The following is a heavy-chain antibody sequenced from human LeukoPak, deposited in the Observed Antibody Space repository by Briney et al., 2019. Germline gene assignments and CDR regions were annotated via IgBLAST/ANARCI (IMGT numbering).Heavy chain of an antibody. CDR1: GFSFTTYV. D-gene: IGHD5-24*01. CDR2: IRYDGSNK. J-gene: IGHJ4*02. V-gene: IGHV3-30*02. Sequence: PGGSLRLSCAASGFSFTTYVMHWVRQAPGKGLEWVAFIRYDGSNKYYADSVKGRFTISRDNSKNTLYLQMDSLRGDDTAVYYCAKKRRRDGYNYVDYWGQGTLVTVSS. CDR3: AKKRRRDGYNYVDY.